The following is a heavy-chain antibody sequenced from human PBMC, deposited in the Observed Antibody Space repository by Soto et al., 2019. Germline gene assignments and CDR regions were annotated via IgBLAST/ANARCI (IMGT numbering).Heavy chain of an antibody. CDR3: VRGDRDAFDL. J-gene: IGHJ3*01. D-gene: IGHD2-21*02. Sequence: EVQLVESEGGLVQPGGSLRLSCAASGFTFSYYWMHWVRQAPGQGLVWVSRIHSDGSSTTYADSVKGRFTISRDNAKNTLYLQMNSLRAEDTAVYYCVRGDRDAFDLWGQGTMVTVPS. V-gene: IGHV3-74*01. CDR2: IHSDGSST. CDR1: GFTFSYYW.